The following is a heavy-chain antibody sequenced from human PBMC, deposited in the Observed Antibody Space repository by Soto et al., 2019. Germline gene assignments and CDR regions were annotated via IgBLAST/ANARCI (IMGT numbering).Heavy chain of an antibody. CDR3: ARGRTKRYFDWPPGVFDP. V-gene: IGHV4-39*07. CDR1: GGSISSGDYY. Sequence: SETLSLTCTVSGGSISSGDYYWSWIRQPPGKGLEWIGEINHSGSTNYNPSLKSRVTISVDTSKNQFSLKLSSVTAADTAVYYCARGRTKRYFDWPPGVFDPWGQGTLVTVS. D-gene: IGHD3-9*01. J-gene: IGHJ5*02. CDR2: INHSGST.